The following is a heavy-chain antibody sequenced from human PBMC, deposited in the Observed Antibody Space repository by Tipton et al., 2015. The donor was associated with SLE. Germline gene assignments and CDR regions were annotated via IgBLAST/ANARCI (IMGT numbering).Heavy chain of an antibody. CDR1: GFTFSSYS. V-gene: IGHV3-48*01. CDR2: ISSSSSTI. Sequence: SLRLSCAASGFTFSSYSMNWVRQAPGKGLEWVSYISSSSSTIYYADSVKGRFTISRDNAKNSLYLQMNSLRAEDTAVYYCARELYCSGGRCYPGYFDYWGQGTLVTVSS. CDR3: ARELYCSGGRCYPGYFDY. J-gene: IGHJ4*02. D-gene: IGHD2-15*01.